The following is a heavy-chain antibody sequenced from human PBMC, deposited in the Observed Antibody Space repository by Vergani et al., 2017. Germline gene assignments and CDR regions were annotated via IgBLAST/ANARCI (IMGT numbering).Heavy chain of an antibody. Sequence: QVQLQESGPGLVKPSETLSLTCTVSGGSISSYYWSWIRQPPGKGLEWIGYIYYSGSTYYNPSLKSRVTISVDTSKNQFSLRLSSVTAADTAVYYCARHIRGLYSSSSDFDYWGQGTLVTVSS. J-gene: IGHJ4*02. CDR3: ARHIRGLYSSSSDFDY. CDR2: IYYSGST. V-gene: IGHV4-59*04. CDR1: GGSISSYY. D-gene: IGHD6-13*01.